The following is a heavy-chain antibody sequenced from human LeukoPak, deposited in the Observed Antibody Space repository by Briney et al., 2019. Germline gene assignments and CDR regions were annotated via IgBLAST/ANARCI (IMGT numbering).Heavy chain of an antibody. CDR2: ISYDGSNK. CDR1: GFTFSSYG. Sequence: GGSLRLSCAASGFTFSSYGMHWVRQAPGKGLEWVAVISYDGSNKYYADSVKGRFTISRDNSKNTLYLQMNSLRAEDTAVYYCAKAPYSSRYYYYYYGMDAWGQGTTVTVSS. D-gene: IGHD6-13*01. CDR3: AKAPYSSRYYYYYYGMDA. V-gene: IGHV3-30*18. J-gene: IGHJ6*02.